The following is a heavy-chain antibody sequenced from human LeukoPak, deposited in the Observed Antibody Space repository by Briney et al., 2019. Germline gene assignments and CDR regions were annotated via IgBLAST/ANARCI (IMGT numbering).Heavy chain of an antibody. CDR1: GFTFTNYG. V-gene: IGHV3-23*01. CDR3: SKGGYSSPFDP. CDR2: ISGSGGST. Sequence: GGSLRLSCAASGFTFTNYGMSWVRQAPGKGLEWVSLISGSGGSTYYADSVKGRFTISRDNSKNTLYMQMNSLRAEDTALYYCSKGGYSSPFDPWGQGTLVTVSS. J-gene: IGHJ5*02. D-gene: IGHD6-13*01.